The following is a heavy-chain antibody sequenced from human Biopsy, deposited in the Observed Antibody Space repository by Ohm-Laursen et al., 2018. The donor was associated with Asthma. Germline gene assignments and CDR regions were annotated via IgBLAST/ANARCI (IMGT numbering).Heavy chain of an antibody. Sequence: RSLRLSCSALGFSFSNFAIHWVRQAPGKGLEWVGVISKDASTQDYADSVKGRFTMARDNSKNTLDLQMNSLREEDTAVYYCVRDGTDDAFDIWGQGTVVSVSS. V-gene: IGHV3-30*01. CDR3: VRDGTDDAFDI. J-gene: IGHJ3*02. CDR2: ISKDASTQ. D-gene: IGHD1-1*01. CDR1: GFSFSNFA.